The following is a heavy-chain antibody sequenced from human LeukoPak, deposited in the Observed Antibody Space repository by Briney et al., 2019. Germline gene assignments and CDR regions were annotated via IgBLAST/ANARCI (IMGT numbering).Heavy chain of an antibody. Sequence: ASVKVSCKASGGTFSSYAISWVRQAPGQGLEWMGGIIPIFGTANYAQKFQGRVTITTDESKSTAYMELISLRSEDTAVYYCARGKVYSGYDFLPGDPVDYWGQGTLVTVSS. V-gene: IGHV1-69*05. J-gene: IGHJ4*02. D-gene: IGHD5-12*01. CDR3: ARGKVYSGYDFLPGDPVDY. CDR2: IIPIFGTA. CDR1: GGTFSSYA.